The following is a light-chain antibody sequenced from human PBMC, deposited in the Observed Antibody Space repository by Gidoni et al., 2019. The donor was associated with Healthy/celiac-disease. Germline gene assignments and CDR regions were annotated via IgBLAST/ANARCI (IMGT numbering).Light chain of an antibody. J-gene: IGKJ4*01. CDR3: QQRSNWPLT. V-gene: IGKV3-11*01. CDR1: QRVSSY. Sequence: IVLTQSPATLSWSPGERATLSCRASQRVSSYLAWYQQKPGQAPRLLIYDASNRATGIPARFSGSGSGTDFTLTISSLEPEDFAVYYCQQRSNWPLTFGGGTKVEIK. CDR2: DAS.